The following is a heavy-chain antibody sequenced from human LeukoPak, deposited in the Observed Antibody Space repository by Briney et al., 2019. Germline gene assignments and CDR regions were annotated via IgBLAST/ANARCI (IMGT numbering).Heavy chain of an antibody. CDR2: ISSSGSTI. Sequence: GGSLRLSCAASGFTFSSYEMNWVRQAPGKGLEWVSYISSSGSTIYYADSVKGRFTISRDNAKNSLYLQMNSLSAQDTAVYYCAELGITMIGGVWGKGTTVTISS. CDR3: AELGITMIGGV. V-gene: IGHV3-48*03. J-gene: IGHJ6*04. D-gene: IGHD3-10*02. CDR1: GFTFSSYE.